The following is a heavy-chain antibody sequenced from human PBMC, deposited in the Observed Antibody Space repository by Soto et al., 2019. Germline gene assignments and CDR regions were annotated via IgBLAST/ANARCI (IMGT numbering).Heavy chain of an antibody. CDR2: IWYDGSNK. Sequence: PGESLKISCAASGFTFSSYGMHWVRQAPGKGLEWVAVIWYDGSNKYYADSVKGRFTISRDNSKNTLYLQMNSLRAEDTAVYYCARDKAVRYYYYGMDVWGQGTTVTVSS. CDR3: ARDKAVRYYYYGMDV. CDR1: GFTFSSYG. V-gene: IGHV3-33*01. J-gene: IGHJ6*02. D-gene: IGHD4-4*01.